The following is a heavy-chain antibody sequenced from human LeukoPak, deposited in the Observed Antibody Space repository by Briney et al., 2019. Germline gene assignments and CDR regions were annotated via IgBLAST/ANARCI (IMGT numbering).Heavy chain of an antibody. CDR1: GYTFTSYD. CDR3: ARGRGMVYRKVLDY. Sequence: ASVKVSCKASGYTFTSYDINWVRQAPGQGLEWMGWMNPNSGNTGYAQKFQGRVTMTRNTSISTAYMELSSLRSEDTAVYYCARGRGMVYRKVLDYWGQGTLVTVSS. J-gene: IGHJ4*02. CDR2: MNPNSGNT. D-gene: IGHD2-8*01. V-gene: IGHV1-8*01.